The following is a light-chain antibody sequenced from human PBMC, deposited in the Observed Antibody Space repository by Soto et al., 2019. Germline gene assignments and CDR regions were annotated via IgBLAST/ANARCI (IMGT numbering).Light chain of an antibody. CDR3: LLSYSGTSWV. V-gene: IGLV7-46*01. CDR1: TGAVTSSHY. Sequence: QAVVTQEPSLTVSPGVTVTLTCGSTTGAVTSSHYPYWFQQKPGQAPRTLIYDTSNKHSWTPARFSGSLLGGKAALTLAGAQTDDEADYYCLLSYSGTSWVFGGGTKLTVL. CDR2: DTS. J-gene: IGLJ3*02.